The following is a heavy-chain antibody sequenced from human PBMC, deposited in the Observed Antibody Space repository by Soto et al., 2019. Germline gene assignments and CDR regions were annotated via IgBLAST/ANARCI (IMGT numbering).Heavy chain of an antibody. Sequence: EVQLVESGGGLVQPGGSMRLSCAASGYTFVNYWLSWVRQAPGKGLEWVANINQDGSVKNYVDSVEGRFTISRDNAKNSLYLQMNSLRAEDTAVYYCARDLGGSGWIYAFDIWGQGTMVTVSS. CDR1: GYTFVNYW. V-gene: IGHV3-7*03. CDR3: ARDLGGSGWIYAFDI. CDR2: INQDGSVK. J-gene: IGHJ3*02. D-gene: IGHD6-19*01.